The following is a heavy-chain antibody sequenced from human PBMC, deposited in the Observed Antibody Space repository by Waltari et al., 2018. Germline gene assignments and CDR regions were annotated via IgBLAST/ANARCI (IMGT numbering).Heavy chain of an antibody. Sequence: QVQLQESGPGLVKPSQTLSLTCTVSGGSISSGSYYWSWIRQPAGKGLEWIGYIYTSGSTNHTPSLKSRVTIAVDTSKIQFSLKLSSVTAADTAVYYCARGGIAAAGPQYWGQGTLVTVSS. CDR3: ARGGIAAAGPQY. D-gene: IGHD6-13*01. V-gene: IGHV4-61*09. J-gene: IGHJ4*02. CDR1: GGSISSGSYY. CDR2: IYTSGST.